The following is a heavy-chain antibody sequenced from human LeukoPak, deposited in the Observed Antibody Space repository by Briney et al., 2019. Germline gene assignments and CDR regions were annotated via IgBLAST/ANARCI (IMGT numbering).Heavy chain of an antibody. V-gene: IGHV4-38-2*02. CDR3: ASTYSLYDAFDI. CDR1: GYSISSGFY. CDR2: IYHSGST. D-gene: IGHD1-26*01. J-gene: IGHJ3*02. Sequence: SETLSLTCTVSGYSISSGFYWGWIRQPPGKGLEWIGNIYHSGSTYYNPSLKSRVTLSVDTSKNQFSPKLISVTAADTAVYYCASTYSLYDAFDIWGQGTMVTVSS.